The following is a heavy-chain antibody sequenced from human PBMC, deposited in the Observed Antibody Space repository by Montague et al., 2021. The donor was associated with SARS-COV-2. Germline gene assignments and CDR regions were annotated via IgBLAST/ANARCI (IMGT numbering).Heavy chain of an antibody. CDR2: IYWNADR. J-gene: IGHJ5*02. CDR1: GFSINADGVG. D-gene: IGHD6-6*01. V-gene: IGHV2-5*01. CDR3: ARRFTDDAFSSSWFDP. Sequence: PALVKPTQTLTLTCTLSGFSINADGVGVGWIRQPPGKALEWLALIYWNADRLYNSSLKTRLSITKDTSKNQVLLTLTNMDPVATATYYCARRFTDDAFSSSWFDPWGQGILVTVS.